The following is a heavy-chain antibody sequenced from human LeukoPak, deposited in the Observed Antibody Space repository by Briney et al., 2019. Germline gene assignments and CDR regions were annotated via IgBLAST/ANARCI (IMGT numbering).Heavy chain of an antibody. J-gene: IGHJ5*02. CDR1: GYTFTSYD. CDR3: ARGLSVAAAGTEFDP. V-gene: IGHV1-8*01. Sequence: ASVKVSCKASGYTFTSYDINWVRQATGQGLEWMGWMSPNSGNTGYAQKFQGRVTMTRNTSISTAYMELSSLRSEDTAVYYCARGLSVAAAGTEFDPWGQGTLVTVSS. D-gene: IGHD6-13*01. CDR2: MSPNSGNT.